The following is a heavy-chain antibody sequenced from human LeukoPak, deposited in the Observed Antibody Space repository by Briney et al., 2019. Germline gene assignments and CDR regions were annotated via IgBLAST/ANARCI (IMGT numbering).Heavy chain of an antibody. CDR2: INHNNGVT. D-gene: IGHD4-17*01. CDR1: GYIFTAHY. V-gene: IGHV1-2*02. Sequence: ASVRVSCKASGYIFTAHYIHWVRQAPGQGLEWMGWINHNNGVTNYAQKFQGRVTMTRDTSITTAYMELSSLRSGDTAVYYCVRIYYGPDYWGQGTLVTVSS. J-gene: IGHJ4*02. CDR3: VRIYYGPDY.